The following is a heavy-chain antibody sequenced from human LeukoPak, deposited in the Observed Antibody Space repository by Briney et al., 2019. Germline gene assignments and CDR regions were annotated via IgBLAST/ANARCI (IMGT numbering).Heavy chain of an antibody. CDR3: ARDPSGIVGATLGY. CDR1: GGSISSGSYY. Sequence: PSETLSLTCTVSGGSISSGSYYWSWIRQPAGKGLEWIGRIYTSGSTNYNPSLKSRVTISVDTSKNQFSLKLSSVTAADTAVYYCARDPSGIVGATLGYWGQGTLVTVSS. V-gene: IGHV4-61*02. J-gene: IGHJ4*02. CDR2: IYTSGST. D-gene: IGHD1-26*01.